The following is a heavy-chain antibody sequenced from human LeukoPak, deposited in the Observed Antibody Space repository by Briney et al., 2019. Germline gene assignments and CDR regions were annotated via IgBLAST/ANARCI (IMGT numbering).Heavy chain of an antibody. CDR1: GGSISSYY. J-gene: IGHJ5*02. CDR2: IYYSGST. CDR3: ARHQIYGGSYSHFDP. V-gene: IGHV4-59*08. D-gene: IGHD1-26*01. Sequence: AETLSLTCTVSGGSISSYYWSWIRQPPGKGLEWIGYIYYSGSTNYNPSLKSRVTISVETSKNQFSLKLSSVTAADTAVYYCARHQIYGGSYSHFDPWGQGTLVTVSS.